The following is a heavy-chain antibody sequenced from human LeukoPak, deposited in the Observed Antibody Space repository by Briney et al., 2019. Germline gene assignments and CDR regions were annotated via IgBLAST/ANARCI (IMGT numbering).Heavy chain of an antibody. CDR2: MYYTGST. CDR3: ARHRIQPPVLMDV. CDR1: GGXTASNSHY. V-gene: IGHV4-39*01. Sequence: PSETLSLTCTVSGGXTASNSHYWGWIRQSPGKGLEWIAIMYYTGSTYYNPPLKSRVSISVDTSRNQFSLKLTSVTAADTAVYYCARHRIQPPVLMDVWGQGTSVTVSS. D-gene: IGHD5-18*01. J-gene: IGHJ6*02.